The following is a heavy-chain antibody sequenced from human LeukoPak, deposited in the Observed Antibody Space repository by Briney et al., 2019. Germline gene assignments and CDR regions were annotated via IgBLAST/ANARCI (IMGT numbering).Heavy chain of an antibody. Sequence: ASVKVSCKASGYTFTSYYMHWVRQAPGQGLEWMGIINPSGGSTSYAQKFQGRVTMTRDTSTSTVYMELSSLRFEDTAVYYCARELLDCGGDCYGPDYWGQGTLVTVSS. CDR3: ARELLDCGGDCYGPDY. CDR2: INPSGGST. D-gene: IGHD2-21*02. V-gene: IGHV1-46*01. J-gene: IGHJ4*02. CDR1: GYTFTSYY.